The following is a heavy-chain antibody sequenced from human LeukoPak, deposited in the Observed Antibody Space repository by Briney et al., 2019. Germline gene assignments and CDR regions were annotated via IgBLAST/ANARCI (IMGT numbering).Heavy chain of an antibody. J-gene: IGHJ6*03. CDR3: ARVSWFPGTSYYYMDV. V-gene: IGHV4-59*12. D-gene: IGHD1-1*01. Sequence: SETLSLTCIVSGESITSYYWSWIRQPPGKGLEWIGYIYYTGSSKYNPSLKSRVTLSVDTSENQFSLRLSSVTAADTAVYYCARVSWFPGTSYYYMDVWGKGTTVTVSS. CDR2: IYYTGSS. CDR1: GESITSYY.